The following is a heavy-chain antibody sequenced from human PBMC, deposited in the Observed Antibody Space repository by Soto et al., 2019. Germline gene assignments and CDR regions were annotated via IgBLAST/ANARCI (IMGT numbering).Heavy chain of an antibody. CDR1: GFTFSSYG. CDR3: ARDQGPGTLWWPHAGPWFDP. D-gene: IGHD2-21*01. V-gene: IGHV3-33*01. Sequence: PGGSLRLSCAASGFTFSSYGMHWVRQAPGKGLEWVAVIWYDGSNKYHADSVKGRFTISRDNSKNTLYLQMNSLRAEDTAVYYCARDQGPGTLWWPHAGPWFDPWGQGTLVTVSS. CDR2: IWYDGSNK. J-gene: IGHJ5*02.